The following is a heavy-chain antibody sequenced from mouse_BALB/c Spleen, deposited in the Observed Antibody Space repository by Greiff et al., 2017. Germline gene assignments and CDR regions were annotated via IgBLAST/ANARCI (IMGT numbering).Heavy chain of an antibody. D-gene: IGHD1-1*02. J-gene: IGHJ4*01. Sequence: VQLQQPGAELVKPGASVKLSCKASGYTFTSYWMHWVKQRPGQGLEWIGEINPSNGRTNYNEKFKSKATLTVDKSSSTAYMQLSSLTSEDSAVYYCTRGRWYAMDYWGQGTSVTVSS. V-gene: IGHV1S81*02. CDR1: GYTFTSYW. CDR2: INPSNGRT. CDR3: TRGRWYAMDY.